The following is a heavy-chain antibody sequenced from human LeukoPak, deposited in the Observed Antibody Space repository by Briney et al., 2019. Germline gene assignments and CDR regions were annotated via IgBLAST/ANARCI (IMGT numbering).Heavy chain of an antibody. CDR1: GFTFSSYS. CDR2: ISSSSSYI. CDR3: AKVHLYSFTPPFDY. V-gene: IGHV3-21*01. D-gene: IGHD2-21*01. Sequence: GGSLRLSCAASGFTFSSYSMNWVRQAPGKGLEWVSSISSSSSYIYYADSVKGRFTISRDNAKNSLYLQMNSLRPEDTAVYYCAKVHLYSFTPPFDYWGQGTLVTVSS. J-gene: IGHJ4*02.